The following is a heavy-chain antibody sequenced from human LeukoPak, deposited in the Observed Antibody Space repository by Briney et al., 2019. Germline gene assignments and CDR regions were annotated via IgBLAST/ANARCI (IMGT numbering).Heavy chain of an antibody. V-gene: IGHV1-3*01. Sequence: ASVTVSCKASGYTFTTYAIHWVRQAPGRSLEWMGRINAGNGDAKYSQNFHDRITITRDTSASTVYMELTSLRSEDTAVYYCARDSAGPDKRYSSGSDYWGQGTLVTVSS. CDR2: INAGNGDA. CDR1: GYTFTTYA. D-gene: IGHD6-19*01. CDR3: ARDSAGPDKRYSSGSDY. J-gene: IGHJ4*02.